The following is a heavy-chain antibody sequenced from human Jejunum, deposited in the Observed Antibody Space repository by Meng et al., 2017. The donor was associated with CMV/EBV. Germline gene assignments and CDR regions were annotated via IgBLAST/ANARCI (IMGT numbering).Heavy chain of an antibody. CDR2: IYYSGIT. V-gene: IGHV4-59*01. Sequence: VSGGSIISYSWSWIRQPPGKGLEWVGYIYYSGITNYNPSLKSRVTISVDTSKNQFSLKLTSVTAADTAVYYCARARVPAAPNYDYWGQGTLVTVSS. CDR3: ARARVPAAPNYDY. D-gene: IGHD2-2*01. CDR1: GGSIISYS. J-gene: IGHJ4*02.